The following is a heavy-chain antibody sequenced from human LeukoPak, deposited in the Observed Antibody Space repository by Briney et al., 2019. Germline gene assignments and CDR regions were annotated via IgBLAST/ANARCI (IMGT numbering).Heavy chain of an antibody. Sequence: ASVKVSCKASGYTFTSYDINWVRQAPGQGLEWMGWISAYNGNTNYAQNFQGRITLTTDTSTSTAYMELTSLRFDDTAVYYCARDGRQWVPLNWFDPWGQGTLVIVSS. D-gene: IGHD6-19*01. V-gene: IGHV1-18*01. CDR1: GYTFTSYD. J-gene: IGHJ5*02. CDR2: ISAYNGNT. CDR3: ARDGRQWVPLNWFDP.